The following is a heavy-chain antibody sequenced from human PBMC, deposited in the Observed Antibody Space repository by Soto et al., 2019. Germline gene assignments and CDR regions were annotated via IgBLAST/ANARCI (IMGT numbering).Heavy chain of an antibody. D-gene: IGHD5-18*01. Sequence: PGGSLRLSCAASGFTFSSYAMHWVRQAPGKGLEWVAVISYDGSNKYYADSVKGRFTISRDNSKNTLYLQMNSLRAEDTAVYYCARKLVDTAMVDRPYYYYGMDVWGQGTTVTVSS. CDR1: GFTFSSYA. J-gene: IGHJ6*02. CDR3: ARKLVDTAMVDRPYYYYGMDV. CDR2: ISYDGSNK. V-gene: IGHV3-30-3*01.